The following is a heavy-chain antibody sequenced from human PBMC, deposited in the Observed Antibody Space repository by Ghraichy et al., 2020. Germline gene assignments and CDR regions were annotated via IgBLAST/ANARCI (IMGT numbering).Heavy chain of an antibody. CDR3: ARVEYSSSWYLPNMDWFDP. D-gene: IGHD6-13*01. J-gene: IGHJ5*02. CDR1: GYSISSGYY. Sequence: SETLSLTCAVSGYSISSGYYWGWIRQPPGKGLEWIGSIYHSGSTYYNPSLKSRVTISVDTSKNQFSLKLSSVTAADTAVYYCARVEYSSSWYLPNMDWFDPWGQGTLVTVSS. CDR2: IYHSGST. V-gene: IGHV4-38-2*01.